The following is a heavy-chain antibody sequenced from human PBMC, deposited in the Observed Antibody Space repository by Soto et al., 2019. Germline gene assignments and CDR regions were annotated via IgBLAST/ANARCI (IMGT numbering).Heavy chain of an antibody. J-gene: IGHJ4*02. CDR2: INHSRST. D-gene: IGHD7-27*01. Sequence: QVQLQQWGAGLLKPSETLSLTCAVYGGCFSGYYWSWIRQPPGKGLEWIGEINHSRSTNYNPSLKSRVTISVDTSKNQVSLKLSSATAAGPAVYYCARGWGSIFDYWGQGTLVTVSS. CDR1: GGCFSGYY. CDR3: ARGWGSIFDY. V-gene: IGHV4-34*01.